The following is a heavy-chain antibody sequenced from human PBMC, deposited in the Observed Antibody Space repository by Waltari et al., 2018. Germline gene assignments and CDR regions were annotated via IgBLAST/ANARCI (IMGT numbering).Heavy chain of an antibody. Sequence: QVQLQQWGAGLLKPSETLSLTCAVYGGSFSGYYWSWIRQPPGKGLEWIGEINHSGSTNYSPSLKSRVTRSVDTSKNQSSLKLSSVTAADTAVYYCARGRSGGAARRTSGMDVWGQGTTVTVSS. D-gene: IGHD6-6*01. CDR2: INHSGST. V-gene: IGHV4-34*01. CDR1: GGSFSGYY. CDR3: ARGRSGGAARRTSGMDV. J-gene: IGHJ6*02.